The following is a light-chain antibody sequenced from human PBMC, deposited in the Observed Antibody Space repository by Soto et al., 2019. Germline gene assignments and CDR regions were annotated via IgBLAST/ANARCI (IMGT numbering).Light chain of an antibody. CDR1: SSDVGIYNL. V-gene: IGLV2-23*02. CDR3: CSYAGSSTFGNYV. Sequence: QSALTQPASVSGSPGQSITISCTGTSSDVGIYNLVSWYQQHPGKAPKLMIYEVSKRPSGVSNRFSGSKSGNTASLTISGLQAEDEADYYCCSYAGSSTFGNYVFGTGTKVTVL. J-gene: IGLJ1*01. CDR2: EVS.